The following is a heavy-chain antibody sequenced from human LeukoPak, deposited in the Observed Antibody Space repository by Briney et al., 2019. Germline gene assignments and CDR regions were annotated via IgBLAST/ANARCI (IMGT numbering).Heavy chain of an antibody. J-gene: IGHJ3*02. CDR2: IWYDGSNK. CDR3: AREASDAFDI. V-gene: IGHV3-33*01. Sequence: PGGSLRLSCAASGFTLSSYDMHWVRQAPGKGLEWMALIWYDGSNKNYADSVKGRFTISRDNSKNTLFLQMNSLRAEDTAVYYCAREASDAFDIWGQGTMVTVSS. CDR1: GFTLSSYD.